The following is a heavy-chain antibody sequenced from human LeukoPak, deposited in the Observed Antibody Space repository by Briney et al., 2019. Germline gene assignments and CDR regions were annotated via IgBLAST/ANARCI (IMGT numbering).Heavy chain of an antibody. D-gene: IGHD1-26*01. CDR3: ARGLYSGSSSYYYYYGMDV. Sequence: GGCRRLSCAASGFTFISYAMHWVRQAPGKGLEWVAVISYDGSNKYYADSVKGRFTISRDNSKNTLYLQMNSLRAEDTAVYYCARGLYSGSSSYYYYYGMDVWGQGTTVTVSS. CDR1: GFTFISYA. CDR2: ISYDGSNK. J-gene: IGHJ6*02. V-gene: IGHV3-30-3*01.